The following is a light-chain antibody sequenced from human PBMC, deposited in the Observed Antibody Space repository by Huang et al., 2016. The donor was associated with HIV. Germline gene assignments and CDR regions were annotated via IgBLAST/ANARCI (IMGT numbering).Light chain of an antibody. CDR2: VAS. Sequence: EIVLTQSPATLSLSPGERATLSCRASQSVSSYLAWYQQNPGQAPRLLIYVASNRATGIPSRFSGSGSGTDFTLTISSLEPEDFAVYYCQQRSNWPGYTFGQGTKLEIK. J-gene: IGKJ2*01. V-gene: IGKV3-11*01. CDR3: QQRSNWPGYT. CDR1: QSVSSY.